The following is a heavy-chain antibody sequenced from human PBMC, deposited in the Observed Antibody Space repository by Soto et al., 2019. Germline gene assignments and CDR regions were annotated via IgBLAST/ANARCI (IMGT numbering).Heavy chain of an antibody. Sequence: GGSLRLSCATSGFTFSSYSMNWVRQAPGKGLEWVSSISSSSSYIYYADSVKGRFTISRDNAKNSLYLQMNSLRAEDTAVYYCARVYRITIFGVVSAPYDYWGQGTLVT. J-gene: IGHJ4*02. CDR2: ISSSSSYI. CDR1: GFTFSSYS. D-gene: IGHD3-3*01. CDR3: ARVYRITIFGVVSAPYDY. V-gene: IGHV3-21*01.